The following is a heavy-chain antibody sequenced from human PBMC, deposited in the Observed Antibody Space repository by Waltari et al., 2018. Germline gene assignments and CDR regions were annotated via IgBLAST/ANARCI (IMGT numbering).Heavy chain of an antibody. D-gene: IGHD3-22*01. J-gene: IGHJ3*02. V-gene: IGHV4-38-2*02. CDR2: NVHSGRT. CDR3: AREGKGDSSGYYDDAFDI. Sequence: QVQLQESGPGLVKPSETLSLTCAVSGYSISSGYYWGWIRQPPGKGLEWIGRNVHSGRTYYNPSLKMRVTISVDTSKNQFSLKLSSVTAADTAVYYCAREGKGDSSGYYDDAFDIWGQGTMVTVSS. CDR1: GYSISSGYY.